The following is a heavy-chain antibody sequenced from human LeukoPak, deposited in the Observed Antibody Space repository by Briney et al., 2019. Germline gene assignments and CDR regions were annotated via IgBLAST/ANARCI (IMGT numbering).Heavy chain of an antibody. CDR1: GGSFSGYY. CDR3: ARGGPATSDLKTEGNWFDP. D-gene: IGHD1-26*01. CDR2: INHSGST. V-gene: IGHV4-34*01. Sequence: PSETLSLTCAVYGGSFSGYYWSWIRQPPGKGLEWIGDINHSGSTNYNPSLKSRVTISVDTSKNQFSLKLSSVTAADTAVYYCARGGPATSDLKTEGNWFDPWGQGTLVTVSS. J-gene: IGHJ5*02.